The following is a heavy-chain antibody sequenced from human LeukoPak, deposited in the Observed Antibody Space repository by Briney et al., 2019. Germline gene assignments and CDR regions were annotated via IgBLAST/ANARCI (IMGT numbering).Heavy chain of an antibody. CDR2: MNPNSGNT. D-gene: IGHD3-16*02. CDR1: GYTLTSYD. CDR3: ARSSRDYVWGSYRLGVDY. J-gene: IGHJ4*02. V-gene: IGHV1-8*01. Sequence: ASVKVSCKASGYTLTSYDINWVRQATGPVLEWMGWMNPNSGNTGYAQKFQGRVTMTRNTSISTAYMELSSLRSEDTAVYYCARSSRDYVWGSYRLGVDYWGQGTLVTVSS.